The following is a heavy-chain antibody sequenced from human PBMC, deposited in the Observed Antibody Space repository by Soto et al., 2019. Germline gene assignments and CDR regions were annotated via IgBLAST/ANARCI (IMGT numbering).Heavy chain of an antibody. D-gene: IGHD3-22*01. CDR3: ARDVTYYYDSSGYYYVLAV. CDR1: GGSISSSNW. CDR2: IYHSGST. J-gene: IGHJ6*02. Sequence: QVQLQESGPGLVKPSGTLSLTCAVSGGSISSSNWWSWVRQPPGKGLEWIGEIYHSGSTNYNPSLKSRVTISVDKSKNQFSLKLSSVTAADTAVYYCARDVTYYYDSSGYYYVLAVWGQGTTVTVSS. V-gene: IGHV4-4*02.